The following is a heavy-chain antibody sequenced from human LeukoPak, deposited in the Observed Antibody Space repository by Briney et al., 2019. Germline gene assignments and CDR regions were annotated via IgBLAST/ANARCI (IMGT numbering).Heavy chain of an antibody. Sequence: ASVSVSYKASGYTFSSYYMHWVRQAPGQGLEWMGIINPSGGSTTYAQKFQGRVTMTRDTSTSTVYMDLSSLRSEDTAVYYCARGPYDFWSGYPRYYFDFWGKGTLVTVSS. CDR1: GYTFSSYY. V-gene: IGHV1-46*01. D-gene: IGHD3-3*01. CDR3: ARGPYDFWSGYPRYYFDF. CDR2: INPSGGST. J-gene: IGHJ4*01.